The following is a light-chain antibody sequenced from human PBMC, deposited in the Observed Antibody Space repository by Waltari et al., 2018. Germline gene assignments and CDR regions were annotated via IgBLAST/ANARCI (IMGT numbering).Light chain of an antibody. CDR2: NDS. Sequence: SYELTQPSSESVSQGQTAVITCSVDVLAKGFVRWFAQRPGQAPVSIIYNDSERPSGVPERFSGSRSGTTVTLTISGAQVEDEADYYCYSATDNRLLFGGGTKLTVL. J-gene: IGLJ2*01. CDR1: VLAKGF. CDR3: YSATDNRLL. V-gene: IGLV3-27*01.